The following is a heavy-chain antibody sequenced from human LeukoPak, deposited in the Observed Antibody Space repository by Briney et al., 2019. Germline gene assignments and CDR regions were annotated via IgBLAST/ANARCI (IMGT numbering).Heavy chain of an antibody. Sequence: GGSLRLSCAASGFTFSNYAMDWVRQAPGRGLEWVSAISGSGGSTYYADSVKGRFTISRDNSKNTLYLQMNSLRAEDTAVYYCAKDLAGSGSYSFDYWGQGTLVTVSS. J-gene: IGHJ4*02. CDR2: ISGSGGST. CDR3: AKDLAGSGSYSFDY. V-gene: IGHV3-23*01. CDR1: GFTFSNYA. D-gene: IGHD1-26*01.